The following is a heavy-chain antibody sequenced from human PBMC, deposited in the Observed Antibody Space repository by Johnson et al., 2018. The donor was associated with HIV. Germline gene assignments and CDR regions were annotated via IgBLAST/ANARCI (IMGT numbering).Heavy chain of an antibody. CDR1: GFTVSSNY. V-gene: IGHV3-66*03. Sequence: VQLVESGGGLIQPGGSLRLSCAASGFTVSSNYMSWVRQAPGKGLEWVSVIYSGGSTYYADSVKGRFTISRDNSKNTLYLQMNSLRAEDPAVYYCARELPSYDILTGPGAFDIWGQGTMVTVSS. J-gene: IGHJ3*02. CDR3: ARELPSYDILTGPGAFDI. CDR2: IYSGGST. D-gene: IGHD3-9*01.